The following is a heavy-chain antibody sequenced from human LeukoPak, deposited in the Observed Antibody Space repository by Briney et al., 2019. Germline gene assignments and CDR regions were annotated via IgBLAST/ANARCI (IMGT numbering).Heavy chain of an antibody. CDR2: INPNSGGT. D-gene: IGHD3-3*01. Sequence: ASVKVSCKASGYTFTGYYMHWVRQAPGQGLEWMGWINPNSGGTNYAQKLQGRVTMTTDTSTSTAYMELRSLRSDDTAVYYCARDRRFYYDFWSGYPGGYYYYGMDVWGQGTTVTVSS. CDR1: GYTFTGYY. V-gene: IGHV1-2*02. J-gene: IGHJ6*02. CDR3: ARDRRFYYDFWSGYPGGYYYYGMDV.